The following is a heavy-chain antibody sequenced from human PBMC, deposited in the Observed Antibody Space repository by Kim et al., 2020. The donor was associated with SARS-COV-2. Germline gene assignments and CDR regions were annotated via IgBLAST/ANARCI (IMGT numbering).Heavy chain of an antibody. D-gene: IGHD3-16*01. J-gene: IGHJ4*02. Sequence: GGSLRLSCAASGFTFSSSWMSWVRQAPGKGLVWVANIKQDGSEKYYVDSVRGRFTVSRANAKNSLFLQMNSLRVEDTAVYYCARIGRVIDTYWGQGILVT. CDR2: IKQDGSEK. V-gene: IGHV3-7*03. CDR1: GFTFSSSW. CDR3: ARIGRVIDTY.